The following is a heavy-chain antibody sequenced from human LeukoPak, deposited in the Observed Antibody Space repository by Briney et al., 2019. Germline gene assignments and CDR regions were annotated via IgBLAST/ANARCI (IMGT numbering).Heavy chain of an antibody. Sequence: SSETLSLTCTVSGGSISSGSYYWSWIRQPAGKGLEWIGRIYTSGSTNYNPSLKSRVTISVDTSKNQFSLKLSSVTAADTAVYYCARVATGYYYYYMDVWGKGTTVTISS. CDR3: ARVATGYYYYYMDV. V-gene: IGHV4-61*02. CDR1: GGSISSGSYY. CDR2: IYTSGST. D-gene: IGHD2-15*01. J-gene: IGHJ6*03.